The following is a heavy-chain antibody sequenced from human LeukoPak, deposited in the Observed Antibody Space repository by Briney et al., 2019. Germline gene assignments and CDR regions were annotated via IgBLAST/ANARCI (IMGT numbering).Heavy chain of an antibody. J-gene: IGHJ4*02. D-gene: IGHD3-10*01. CDR2: IYAGTST. CDR1: GDSISNHTSY. V-gene: IGHV4-61*02. CDR3: ARRPLSYGLDY. Sequence: SQTLSLTCTVSGDSISNHTSYWTWIRQPAGKGLEWIGRIYAGTSTSYNPSLKSRVTISVDTSKNAFSLKLTSVTAADTAVYYCARRPLSYGLDYWGQGTLVTVSS.